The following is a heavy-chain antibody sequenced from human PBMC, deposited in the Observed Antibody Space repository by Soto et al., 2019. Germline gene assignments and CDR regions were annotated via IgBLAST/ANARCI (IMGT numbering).Heavy chain of an antibody. Sequence: PGGSLRLSCAASGFTFSSYAMSWVRQAPGKGLEWVSLIGGSGGTTYYADSVKGRFTISRDNSKNTLYLQMNSLRAEDTAVYYCAKATWTMSFGYWGQGTLVTVSS. CDR3: AKATWTMSFGY. V-gene: IGHV3-23*01. J-gene: IGHJ4*02. D-gene: IGHD1-26*01. CDR2: IGGSGGTT. CDR1: GFTFSSYA.